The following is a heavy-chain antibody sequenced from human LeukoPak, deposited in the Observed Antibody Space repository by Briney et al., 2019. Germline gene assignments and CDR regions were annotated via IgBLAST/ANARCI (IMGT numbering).Heavy chain of an antibody. CDR1: GYTLTELS. V-gene: IGHV1-3*01. CDR3: ASVEIARLGAFDI. J-gene: IGHJ3*02. D-gene: IGHD3-16*01. Sequence: ASVKVSCKLSGYTLTELSMHWVRQAPGQRLEWMGWINAGNGNTKYSQKFQGRVTITRDTSASTAYMELSSLRSEDTAVYYCASVEIARLGAFDIWGQGTMVTVSS. CDR2: INAGNGNT.